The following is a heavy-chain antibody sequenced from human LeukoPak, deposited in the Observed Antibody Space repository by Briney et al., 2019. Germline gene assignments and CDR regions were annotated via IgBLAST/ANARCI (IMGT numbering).Heavy chain of an antibody. CDR3: ARVRSYGSGFDY. CDR2: IYSGGST. J-gene: IGHJ4*02. D-gene: IGHD3-10*01. V-gene: IGHV3-53*01. CDR1: GFTVSSNY. Sequence: GGSLRLSCAASGFTVSSNYMSWVRQAPGKGLEWVSVIYSGGSTYYADSVKGRFTISRDNSKNTLYLQMNSLRAGDTAVYYCARVRSYGSGFDYWGQGTLVTVSS.